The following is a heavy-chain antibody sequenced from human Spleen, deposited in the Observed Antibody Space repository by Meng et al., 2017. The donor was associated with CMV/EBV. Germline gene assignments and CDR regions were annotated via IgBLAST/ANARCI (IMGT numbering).Heavy chain of an antibody. CDR1: GFSFRTSA. CDR2: ITHNGNTE. V-gene: IGHV3-30*04. Sequence: GESLKISCAASGFSFRTSAMHWVRPTPVKGLEWVAVITHNGNTEHYSDSVKGRFTVSRDNSKSTLYLHLNSLRRDDSAIYSFATKLLSSGFDFWGLGTRVTVSS. D-gene: IGHD3-3*01. J-gene: IGHJ3*01. CDR3: ATKLLSSGFDF.